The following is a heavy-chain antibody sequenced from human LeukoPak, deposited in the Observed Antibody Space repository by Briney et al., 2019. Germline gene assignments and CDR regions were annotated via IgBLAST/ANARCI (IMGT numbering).Heavy chain of an antibody. V-gene: IGHV4-38-2*02. CDR3: ARDPYYYDSSGSQRGDAFDI. D-gene: IGHD3-22*01. J-gene: IGHJ3*02. Sequence: SETLSLTXTVSGYSISSGYYWGWIRQPPGKGLEWIGSIYHSGSTYYNPSLKSRVTISVYTSNNQFSLKLSSVTAADTAVYYCARDPYYYDSSGSQRGDAFDIWGQGTMVTVSS. CDR2: IYHSGST. CDR1: GYSISSGYY.